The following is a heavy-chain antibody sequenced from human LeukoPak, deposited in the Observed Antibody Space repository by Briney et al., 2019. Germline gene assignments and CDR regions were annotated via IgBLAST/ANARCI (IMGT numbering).Heavy chain of an antibody. CDR1: GFTVSSNY. D-gene: IGHD3-3*01. CDR2: LYSNGRT. V-gene: IGHV3-66*01. Sequence: GGSLRLSCAASGFTVSSNYMSWVRQAPGKGLEWVSVLYSNGRTSYAGSVQGRFTISRDNSKNTLYLQMNSLRAEDTAVYYCASGGVTLFGHYYYAMDVWGQGTTVTVSS. CDR3: ASGGVTLFGHYYYAMDV. J-gene: IGHJ6*02.